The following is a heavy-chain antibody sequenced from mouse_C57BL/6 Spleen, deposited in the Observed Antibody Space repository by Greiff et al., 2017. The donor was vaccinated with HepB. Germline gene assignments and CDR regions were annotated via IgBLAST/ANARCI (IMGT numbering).Heavy chain of an antibody. D-gene: IGHD2-14*01. Sequence: VQLQQPGAELVKPGASVKLSCKASGYTFTSYWMQWVKQRPGQGLEWIGEIDPSDSYTNYNQKFKGKATLTVDTSSSTAYMQLSSLTSEDSAVYYCANRVDYWGQGTTLTVSS. J-gene: IGHJ2*01. CDR1: GYTFTSYW. CDR2: IDPSDSYT. V-gene: IGHV1-50*01. CDR3: ANRVDY.